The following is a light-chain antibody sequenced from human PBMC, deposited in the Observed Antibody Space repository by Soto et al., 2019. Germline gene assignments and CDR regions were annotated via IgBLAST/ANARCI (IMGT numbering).Light chain of an antibody. CDR3: AAWDDSLSAH. CDR2: RND. Sequence: QSMLTQPRSASGTPGQRVTISCSGSSSNIGSNYVYWYQQLPGTAPKLLISRNDQRPSGIPDRFSGSKSGTSASLAISGLRSEDEADYYCAAWDDSLSAHFGNGTKVTVL. CDR1: SSNIGSNY. V-gene: IGLV1-47*01. J-gene: IGLJ1*01.